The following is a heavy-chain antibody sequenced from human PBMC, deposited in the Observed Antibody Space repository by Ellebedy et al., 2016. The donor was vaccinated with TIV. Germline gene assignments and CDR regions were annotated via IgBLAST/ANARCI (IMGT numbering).Heavy chain of an antibody. V-gene: IGHV3-33*01. CDR1: GFTFSSYG. J-gene: IGHJ5*02. Sequence: GGSLRLXCAASGFTFSSYGMHWVRQAPGKGLEWVAVIWYDGSYKYYGDSVKGRFTISRDNSKNTLYLQINSLRVDDTAVYYCARGYQFRNWLDPWGQGTLVTVSS. CDR2: IWYDGSYK. CDR3: ARGYQFRNWLDP. D-gene: IGHD2-2*01.